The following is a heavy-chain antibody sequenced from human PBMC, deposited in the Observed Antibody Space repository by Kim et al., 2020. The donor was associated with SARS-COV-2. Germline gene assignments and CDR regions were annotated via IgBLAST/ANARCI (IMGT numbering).Heavy chain of an antibody. CDR1: GYTFTSYD. V-gene: IGHV1-8*01. CDR3: ARYFWYGDYYYYGMDV. CDR2: MNPNSGNT. J-gene: IGHJ6*02. Sequence: ASVKVSCKASGYTFTSYDINWVRQATGQGLEWMGWMNPNSGNTGYAQKFQGRVTMTRNTSISTAYMELSSLRSEDTAVYYCARYFWYGDYYYYGMDVWGQGTTVTVSS. D-gene: IGHD3-10*01.